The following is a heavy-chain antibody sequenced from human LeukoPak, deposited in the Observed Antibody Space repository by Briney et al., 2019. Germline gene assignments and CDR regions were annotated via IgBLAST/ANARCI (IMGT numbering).Heavy chain of an antibody. CDR1: GGTFSSYA. D-gene: IGHD3-3*01. Sequence: AASVKVSCKASGGTFSSYAISWVRQAPGQGLEWMGGIIPIFGTANYAQKFQGRVTITADESTSTAYMELSSLRSEDTAVYYCAVTYYDFWSGLSFDYWGQGTLVTVSS. CDR2: IIPIFGTA. CDR3: AVTYYDFWSGLSFDY. V-gene: IGHV1-69*01. J-gene: IGHJ4*02.